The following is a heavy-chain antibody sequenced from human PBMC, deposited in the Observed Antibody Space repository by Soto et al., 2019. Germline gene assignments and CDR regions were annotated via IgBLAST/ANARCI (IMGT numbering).Heavy chain of an antibody. D-gene: IGHD2-8*01. CDR2: MWSHGSRQ. J-gene: IGHJ5*02. CDR3: ARDCDTNGYFSWLDP. CDR1: GFSFTHFG. Sequence: QVQLVESGGGVSRPGGSLRLSCATSGFSFTHFGIHWVRQAPGKGLEWVAVMWSHGSRQDYTESVKGRFTVTRDTSKNTVYLQMNSLRDEDTAVYYCARDCDTNGYFSWLDPWGQGTLVTVSS. V-gene: IGHV3-33*01.